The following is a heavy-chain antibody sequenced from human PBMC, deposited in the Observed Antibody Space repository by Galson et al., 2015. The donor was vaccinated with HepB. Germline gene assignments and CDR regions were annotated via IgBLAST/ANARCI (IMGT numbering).Heavy chain of an antibody. J-gene: IGHJ4*02. CDR1: GFTFSNYG. CDR2: ISYSSAYI. Sequence: SLRLSCAASGFTFSNYGMNWVRQAPGKGLEWVPSISYSSAYIFYADSVKGRFTISRDNTKNSLYLLMTSLRAEDTAVYYCARDSLVGVPVADDLDYWGQGTLVTVSS. CDR3: ARDSLVGVPVADDLDY. V-gene: IGHV3-21*01. D-gene: IGHD6-19*01.